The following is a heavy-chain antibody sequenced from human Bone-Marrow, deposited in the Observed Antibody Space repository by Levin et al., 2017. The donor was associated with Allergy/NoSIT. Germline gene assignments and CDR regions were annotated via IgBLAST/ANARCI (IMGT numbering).Heavy chain of an antibody. CDR2: FDPEDGET. V-gene: IGHV1-24*01. Sequence: ASVKVSCKVSGYTLTELSMHWVRQAPGKGLEWMGGFDPEDGETIYAQKFQGRVTMTEDTSTDTAYMELSSLRSEDTAVYYCATDQRARDYGGNSDAFDIWGQGTMVTVSS. CDR3: ATDQRARDYGGNSDAFDI. D-gene: IGHD4-23*01. J-gene: IGHJ3*02. CDR1: GYTLTELS.